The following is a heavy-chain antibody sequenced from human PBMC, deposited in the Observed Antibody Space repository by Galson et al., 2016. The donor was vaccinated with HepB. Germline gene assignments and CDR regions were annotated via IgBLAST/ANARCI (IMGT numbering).Heavy chain of an antibody. CDR1: GYSFNSYA. V-gene: IGHV1-3*01. CDR2: ITAGNGNT. J-gene: IGHJ3*01. D-gene: IGHD3-9*01. Sequence: SVKVSCKGSGYSFNSYALHWVRQAPGQRLEWVGWITAGNGNTRSSQQFQGRVTITSDTSASTVYMELSSLRPEDTAIYYCARGDYDILTGYYVASFDVWGQGTMVTVSS. CDR3: ARGDYDILTGYYVASFDV.